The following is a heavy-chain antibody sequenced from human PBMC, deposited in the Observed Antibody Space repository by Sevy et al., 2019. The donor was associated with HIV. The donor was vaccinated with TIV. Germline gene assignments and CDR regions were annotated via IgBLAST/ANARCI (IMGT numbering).Heavy chain of an antibody. CDR3: ARDRRVLLVVYAIPFVAFDI. V-gene: IGHV3-30*02. D-gene: IGHD2-8*02. Sequence: GGSLRLSCTASGFTFSNHAMHWVRQGPGKGPEWVAFIRNDGSHEYYADSVKGRFTISRDNSKNTLYLQMNSLRPEDTAVYYCARDRRVLLVVYAIPFVAFDIWGQGTMVTVSS. J-gene: IGHJ3*02. CDR1: GFTFSNHA. CDR2: IRNDGSHE.